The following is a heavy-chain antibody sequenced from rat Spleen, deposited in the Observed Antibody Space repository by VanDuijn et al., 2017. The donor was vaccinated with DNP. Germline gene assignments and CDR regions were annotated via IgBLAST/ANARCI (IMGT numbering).Heavy chain of an antibody. Sequence: EVQLVESGGGLVQPGGSLKLSCEASGFSFSDKNLAWVRQAPERGLEWVAIISHSDDVTYYPDAVKGRFTISRNNAENSLYLQMNSLQTEDTATYYCASTLVNYGTYGYYAMDAWGQGTSVTVSS. D-gene: IGHD1-3*01. CDR3: ASTLVNYGTYGYYAMDA. CDR2: ISHSDDVT. J-gene: IGHJ4*01. V-gene: IGHV5-7*01. CDR1: GFSFSDKN.